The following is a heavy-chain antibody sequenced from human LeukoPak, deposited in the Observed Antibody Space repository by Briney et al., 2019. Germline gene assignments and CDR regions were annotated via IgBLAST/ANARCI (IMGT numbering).Heavy chain of an antibody. CDR1: GFTVSSNY. Sequence: GGSLRLSCAASGFTVSSNYMSWVRQAPGEGLEWVSVIYSGGSTYYADSVKGRFTISRDTSKNTLYLQMNSLRAEDTAVYYCARVTTSVTFYYYYYYMDVWGKGTTVTVSS. CDR3: ARVTTSVTFYYYYYYMDV. D-gene: IGHD4-17*01. V-gene: IGHV3-53*01. CDR2: IYSGGST. J-gene: IGHJ6*03.